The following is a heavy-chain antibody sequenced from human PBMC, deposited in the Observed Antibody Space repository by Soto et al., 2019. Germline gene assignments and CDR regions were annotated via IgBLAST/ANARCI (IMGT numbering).Heavy chain of an antibody. J-gene: IGHJ5*02. D-gene: IGHD4-17*01. CDR1: GYTFTNYA. V-gene: IGHV1-3*01. CDR3: ARGKNDYGINWFAP. Sequence: QVQLVQSGAEVKKPGASVKVSCKSSGYTFTNYAMHWVRQAPGQRLEWMGWINVGNGNTKYSQKFQGRVTIGRDTSASTAYMELSSLRSEDTDLYYCARGKNDYGINWFAPWGQGTLVTVSS. CDR2: INVGNGNT.